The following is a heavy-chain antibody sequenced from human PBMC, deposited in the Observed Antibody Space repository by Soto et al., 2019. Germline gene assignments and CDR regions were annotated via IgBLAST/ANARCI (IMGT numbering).Heavy chain of an antibody. J-gene: IGHJ4*02. CDR3: ARDPFYDYDSSGYYDY. D-gene: IGHD3-22*01. V-gene: IGHV1-3*01. Sequence: ASVKVSCKASGYTFTSYGMHWVLQAPGQRLEWMGWINAGNGNTKYSQKFQGRVTMTEDTSTDTDYMELSSLRSEDTAVYYCARDPFYDYDSSGYYDYWGQGTLVTVSS. CDR2: INAGNGNT. CDR1: GYTFTSYG.